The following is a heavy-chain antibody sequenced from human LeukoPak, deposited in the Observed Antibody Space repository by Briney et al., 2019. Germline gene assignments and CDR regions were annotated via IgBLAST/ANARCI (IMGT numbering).Heavy chain of an antibody. D-gene: IGHD5-18*01. CDR2: MITTGAI. V-gene: IGHV3-69-1*01. CDR3: AREDVDTAMVRDY. J-gene: IGHJ4*02. Sequence: GGSLRLSCAASGFSFSSFTMKWVRQAPGKGLEWVSSMITTGAIHYADSVKGRFTISRDNAKKSLYLQMNSLRADDTAVYYCAREDVDTAMVRDYWGQGTLVTVSS. CDR1: GFSFSSFT.